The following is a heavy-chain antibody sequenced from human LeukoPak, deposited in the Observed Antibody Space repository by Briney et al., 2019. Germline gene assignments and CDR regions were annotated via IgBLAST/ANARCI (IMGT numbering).Heavy chain of an antibody. J-gene: IGHJ4*02. CDR1: GGSISSYY. Sequence: SETLSLTCTVSGGSISSYYWSWIRQPPGKGLEWIGYIYYSGSTNYNPSLKSRVTISVDTSKNQFSLKVRSVTAADTAVYYCARTVKALVVPASTYYFDYWGQGTLVTVSS. V-gene: IGHV4-59*08. CDR2: IYYSGST. CDR3: ARTVKALVVPASTYYFDY. D-gene: IGHD2-2*01.